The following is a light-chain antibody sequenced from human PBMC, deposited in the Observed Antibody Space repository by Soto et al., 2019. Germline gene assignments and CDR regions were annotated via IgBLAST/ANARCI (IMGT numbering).Light chain of an antibody. CDR1: SSDIGVYDY. CDR3: CSSASSYTSVV. Sequence: QSALTQPASVSGSPGQSITISCTGTSSDIGVYDYVSWYQQHPGKAPKLIIYEVTKRPSGVPDRFSGSKSGNTASLIISGLQTEDEAHYYCCSSASSYTSVVFGGGTKLTVL. V-gene: IGLV2-11*01. J-gene: IGLJ2*01. CDR2: EVT.